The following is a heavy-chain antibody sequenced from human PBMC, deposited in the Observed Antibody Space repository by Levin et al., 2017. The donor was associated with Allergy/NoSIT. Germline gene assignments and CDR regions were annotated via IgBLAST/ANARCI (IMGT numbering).Heavy chain of an antibody. J-gene: IGHJ4*02. CDR2: ISTSGGST. V-gene: IGHV3-23*01. CDR3: AKDWVNGWYNDY. Sequence: GGSLRLSCAASGFTFNNYAMTWVRQAPGKGLEWVSSISTSGGSTYYADSVRGRFTISRDNSKNTLYLQMNSLRAEDTAVYYCAKDWVNGWYNDYWGQGTLVTVSS. CDR1: GFTFNNYA. D-gene: IGHD6-19*01.